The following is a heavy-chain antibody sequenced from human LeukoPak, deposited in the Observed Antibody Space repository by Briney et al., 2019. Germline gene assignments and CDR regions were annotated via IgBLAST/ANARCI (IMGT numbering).Heavy chain of an antibody. J-gene: IGHJ4*02. CDR1: GFTFSNYA. CDR2: IGAGTGAVT. CDR3: ARTASSGYFYFDY. Sequence: GGSLGLSCAASGFTFSNYAMRWVRQAPGKGLEWVSAIGAGTGAVTIYADSVKGRFTISRDNSKNTLYLQMNSLRGEDTAVYYCARTASSGYFYFDYWGQGTLVTVSS. D-gene: IGHD3-22*01. V-gene: IGHV3-23*01.